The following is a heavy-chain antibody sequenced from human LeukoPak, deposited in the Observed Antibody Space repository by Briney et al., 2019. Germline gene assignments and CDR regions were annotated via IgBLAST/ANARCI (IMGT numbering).Heavy chain of an antibody. V-gene: IGHV3-23*01. CDR1: GLTFSSYA. CDR3: AKSYGDYYYYYGMDV. Sequence: GGSLRLSCAASGLTFSSYAMSWVRQAPGKGLEWVSAASGSGGSTDYADSVKGRFTISRDNSKNTLYLQMNSLRAEDTAVYYCAKSYGDYYYYYGMDVWGQGTTVTVSS. D-gene: IGHD4-17*01. CDR2: ASGSGGST. J-gene: IGHJ6*02.